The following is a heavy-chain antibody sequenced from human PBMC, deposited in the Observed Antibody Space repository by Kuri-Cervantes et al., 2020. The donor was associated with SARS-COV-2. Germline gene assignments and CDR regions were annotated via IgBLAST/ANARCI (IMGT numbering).Heavy chain of an antibody. CDR2: ISYDGSNK. CDR1: GFTFSSYA. CDR3: AREGPGYYGSGRVKTRAFDI. V-gene: IGHV3-30*04. J-gene: IGHJ3*02. Sequence: GGSLRLSCAASGFTFSSYAMHWVRQAPGKGLEWVAVISYDGSNKYYADSVKGRFTISRDNSKNTLYLQMNSLRAEDTAVYYCAREGPGYYGSGRVKTRAFDIWAQGTMVTV. D-gene: IGHD3-10*01.